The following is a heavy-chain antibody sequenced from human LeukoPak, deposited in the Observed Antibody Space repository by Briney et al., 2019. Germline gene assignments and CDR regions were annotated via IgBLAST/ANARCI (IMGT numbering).Heavy chain of an antibody. CDR3: ARDSSGSHYDY. CDR2: IYTSGST. CDR1: GDSISSYY. J-gene: IGHJ4*02. D-gene: IGHD3-22*01. V-gene: IGHV4-4*07. Sequence: PSETLSLTCAVSGDSISSYYWSWIRQPAGKGLEWIGRIYTSGSTNYNPSLKSRVTMSVDTSKNQFSLKVSSVTAADTAVYYCARDSSGSHYDYWGQGTLVTVSS.